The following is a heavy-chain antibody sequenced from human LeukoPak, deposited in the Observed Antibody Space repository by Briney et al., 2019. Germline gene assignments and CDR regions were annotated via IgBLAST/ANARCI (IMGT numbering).Heavy chain of an antibody. CDR1: GGSISGYH. V-gene: IGHV4-59*08. D-gene: IGHD3-22*01. Sequence: SETLSLTCTVSGGSISGYHWSWFRQPPGKGGEGIGYIDYTCNTNYSPSLKSRVTMSLDMSKNQFSLAMNSVTAADTAMFYCARLDRPGGRTGDVFDIWGQGTMVTVSS. CDR2: IDYTCNT. J-gene: IGHJ3*02. CDR3: ARLDRPGGRTGDVFDI.